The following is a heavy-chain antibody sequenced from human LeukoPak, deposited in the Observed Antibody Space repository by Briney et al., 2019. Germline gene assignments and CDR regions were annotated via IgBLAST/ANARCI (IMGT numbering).Heavy chain of an antibody. J-gene: IGHJ4*02. V-gene: IGHV4-59*01. D-gene: IGHD1-26*01. CDR2: LYYSGSP. Sequence: SETLSLTCTVSGGSISSYYWSWIRQPPGKGLEWIGYLYYSGSPNYNPSLKSRVTISVDTAKNQFSLKLSSVTAADTAVYYCARDVGRGYIDYWGRGTLVTVSS. CDR3: ARDVGRGYIDY. CDR1: GGSISSYY.